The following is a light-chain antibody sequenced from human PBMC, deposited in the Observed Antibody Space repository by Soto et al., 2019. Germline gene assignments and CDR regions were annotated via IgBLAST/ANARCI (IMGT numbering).Light chain of an antibody. CDR1: DSNIGSNS. V-gene: IGLV1-47*02. J-gene: IGLJ1*01. CDR2: YNN. Sequence: QSFLTQPPSASGTAGQVVTISCSGGDSNIGSNSVYWYQHLPRMAPKLLIYYNNQRPSGVPDRFSGSRSGTSASLAIVGLRSEDEAVYYCAAWDASLSACVFGNGTKV. CDR3: AAWDASLSACV.